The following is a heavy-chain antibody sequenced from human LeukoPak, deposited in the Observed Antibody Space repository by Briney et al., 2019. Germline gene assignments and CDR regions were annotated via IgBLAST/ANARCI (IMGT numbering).Heavy chain of an antibody. Sequence: ASVKVSCKASGYTFTSYYMHWVRQAPGQGLEWMGIINPSVGSTSYAQKFQGRVTMTRDTSTSTVYMELSSLRSEDTAVYYCARDCSGSNSSSWYQFPQNDNWFDPWGQGTLVTVSS. D-gene: IGHD6-13*01. CDR2: INPSVGST. CDR3: ARDCSGSNSSSWYQFPQNDNWFDP. V-gene: IGHV1-46*01. J-gene: IGHJ5*02. CDR1: GYTFTSYY.